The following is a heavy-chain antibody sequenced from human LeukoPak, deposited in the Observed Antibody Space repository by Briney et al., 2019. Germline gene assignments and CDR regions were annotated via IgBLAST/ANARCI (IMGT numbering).Heavy chain of an antibody. D-gene: IGHD2-15*01. Sequence: GGSLRLSCAASGFTFSSYSMNWVRQAPGKGLEWVSSISSSSSYIYYADSVKGRFTISRDNAKNSLYLQMNSLRAEDTAVYYCASLDLGYCSGGSCYGRDYWGQGTLVTASS. CDR2: ISSSSSYI. V-gene: IGHV3-21*01. CDR1: GFTFSSYS. J-gene: IGHJ4*02. CDR3: ASLDLGYCSGGSCYGRDY.